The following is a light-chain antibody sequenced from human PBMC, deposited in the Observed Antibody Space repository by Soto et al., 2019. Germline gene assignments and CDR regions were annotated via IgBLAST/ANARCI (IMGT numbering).Light chain of an antibody. CDR2: GAS. CDR1: QSVSNN. J-gene: IGKJ1*01. V-gene: IGKV3-15*01. CDR3: QQYNNWWT. Sequence: EIVMTQSPATLSASPGERATLSCRASQSVSNNLAWYHQKPGQAPRLLIYGASTRATGIPARFSGSGSGTGFTLTISSLQPEDFAVYYCQQYNNWWTFGQGTKVEIK.